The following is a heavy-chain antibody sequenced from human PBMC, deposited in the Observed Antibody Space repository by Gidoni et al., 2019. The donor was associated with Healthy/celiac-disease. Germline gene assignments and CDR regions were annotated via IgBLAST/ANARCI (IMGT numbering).Heavy chain of an antibody. CDR2: ISSSSSYI. CDR1: GFTFSSYS. Sequence: EVQLVESGGGLVKPGGSLRLSCAASGFTFSSYSMNWVRQAPGKGLEWVSSISSSSSYIYYADSVKGRFTIDRENAKNSLYLQMNSLRAEDTAVYYCARDRDYGDGKYYYYGMDVWGQGTTVTVSS. V-gene: IGHV3-21*01. J-gene: IGHJ6*02. CDR3: ARDRDYGDGKYYYYGMDV. D-gene: IGHD4-17*01.